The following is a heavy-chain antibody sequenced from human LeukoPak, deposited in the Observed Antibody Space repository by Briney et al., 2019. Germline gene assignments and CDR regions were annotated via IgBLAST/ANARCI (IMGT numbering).Heavy chain of an antibody. CDR1: GGTFISYA. D-gene: IGHD6-19*01. V-gene: IGHV1-69*01. Sequence: SVKVSCKASGGTFISYAISWVRQAPGQGLEWMGGIIPIFGTANYAQKFQGRVTITADESTSTAYMELSSLRSEDTAVYYCARAVWKWLVPVSFDYWGQGTLVTVSS. CDR3: ARAVWKWLVPVSFDY. CDR2: IIPIFGTA. J-gene: IGHJ4*02.